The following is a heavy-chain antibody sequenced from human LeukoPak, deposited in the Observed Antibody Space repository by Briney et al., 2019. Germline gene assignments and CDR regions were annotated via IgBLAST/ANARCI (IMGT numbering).Heavy chain of an antibody. Sequence: KPSETLSLTCAVYGGSFSGYYWSWIRQPPGKGLEWIGEINHSGSTNYNPSLKSRVTISVDTSKNQFSLKLSSVTAADTAVYYCARYDFWSGYIYWGQGTLVTVSS. CDR2: INHSGST. V-gene: IGHV4-34*01. CDR1: GGSFSGYY. J-gene: IGHJ4*02. CDR3: ARYDFWSGYIY. D-gene: IGHD3-3*01.